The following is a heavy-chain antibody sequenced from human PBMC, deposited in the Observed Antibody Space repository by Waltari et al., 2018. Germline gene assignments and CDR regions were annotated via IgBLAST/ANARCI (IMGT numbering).Heavy chain of an antibody. Sequence: QVQLVQSGAEVKKPGSSVKVSCKASGGTFSSYAISWVRQAPGQGLEWMGRIIPIFGTANYARKCQGRVTITADKSRSTAYMELSSLRSDDTAVYYCARDQGGITIFGVVTYDAFDIWGQGTIVTVSS. CDR2: IIPIFGTA. V-gene: IGHV1-69*13. D-gene: IGHD3-3*01. J-gene: IGHJ3*02. CDR1: GGTFSSYA. CDR3: ARDQGGITIFGVVTYDAFDI.